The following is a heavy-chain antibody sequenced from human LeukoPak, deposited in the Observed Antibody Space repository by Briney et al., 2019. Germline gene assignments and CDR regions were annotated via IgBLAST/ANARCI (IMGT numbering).Heavy chain of an antibody. CDR2: ISYDGSNK. V-gene: IGHV3-30*01. CDR1: GFTFSSYA. CDR3: ARVSGNSPFDY. D-gene: IGHD3-10*01. J-gene: IGHJ4*02. Sequence: PGRSLRLSCAASGFTFSSYAMHWVRQAPGKGLGWVAVISYDGSNKYYADSVKGRFTISRDNSKNTLYLQMNSLRAEDTAVYYCARVSGNSPFDYWGQGTLVTVSS.